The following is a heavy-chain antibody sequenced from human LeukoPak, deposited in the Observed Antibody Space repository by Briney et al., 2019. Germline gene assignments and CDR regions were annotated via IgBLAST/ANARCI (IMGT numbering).Heavy chain of an antibody. D-gene: IGHD2-2*01. V-gene: IGHV3-48*02. Sequence: GGSLRLSCAASGFTFSNYSMNWVRQAPGKGLEWVSWISSTSNTIYYADSVRGRFTISRDNAKNSLDLQMNSLRDEDTAVYYCARPSRSTGPAYWGQGTLVTVSS. CDR3: ARPSRSTGPAY. J-gene: IGHJ4*02. CDR1: GFTFSNYS. CDR2: ISSTSNTI.